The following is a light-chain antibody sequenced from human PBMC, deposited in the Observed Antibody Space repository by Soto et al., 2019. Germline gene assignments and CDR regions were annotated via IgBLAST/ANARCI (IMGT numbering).Light chain of an antibody. V-gene: IGKV1-5*01. CDR2: DAS. Sequence: DIQMPQSPSTLSASVGDRVTITCRASQSISTWLAWYQQKPGKAPKVLIYDASILERGVPSRFSGSGSGTKFTLTISSPQPDDFATYHCQQYSRNSYTFGQGTKLEIK. CDR1: QSISTW. J-gene: IGKJ2*01. CDR3: QQYSRNSYT.